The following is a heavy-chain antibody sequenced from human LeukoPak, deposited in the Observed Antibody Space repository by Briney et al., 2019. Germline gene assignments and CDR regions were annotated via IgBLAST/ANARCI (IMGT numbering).Heavy chain of an antibody. CDR3: ARDSLNYYDSSGYPGGFDY. Sequence: GGSLRLSCAASGFTFSSYSMNWVRQAPGKGLEWVSYISSSSSTIYYADSVKGRFTISRDNAKNSLYLQMNSLRDEDTAVYYCARDSLNYYDSSGYPGGFDYWGQGTLVTVSS. D-gene: IGHD3-22*01. V-gene: IGHV3-48*02. CDR1: GFTFSSYS. CDR2: ISSSSSTI. J-gene: IGHJ4*02.